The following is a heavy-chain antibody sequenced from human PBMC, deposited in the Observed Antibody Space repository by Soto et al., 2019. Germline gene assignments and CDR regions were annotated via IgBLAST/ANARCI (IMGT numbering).Heavy chain of an antibody. CDR3: ARDLAAVPRAFGY. CDR1: GGSISSYF. D-gene: IGHD6-13*01. CDR2: VYYTGTT. V-gene: IGHV4-59*01. Sequence: SETLSLTCTVSGGSISSYFYIWVRQPPGKGLEWIGSVYYTGTTDYNPSLKSRVTISVDTSKTQLSLNLRSVTAADTAVYYCARDLAAVPRAFGYWGRGTLVTVSS. J-gene: IGHJ4*02.